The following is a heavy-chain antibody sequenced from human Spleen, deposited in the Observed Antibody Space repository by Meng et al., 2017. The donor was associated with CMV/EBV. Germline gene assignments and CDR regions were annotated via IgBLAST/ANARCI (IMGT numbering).Heavy chain of an antibody. J-gene: IGHJ4*02. CDR2: IKRNSGDT. V-gene: IGHV1-2*02. D-gene: IGHD7-27*01. Sequence: VSCRPSGYFFSDHFMHWVRPAAGQGLEWMGWIKRNSGDTNYAQKFQGRVTMTSDSSFNTAYMELSSLTSDYTSVYYWARDHAWGADYWGQGTLVTVSS. CDR1: GYFFSDHF. CDR3: ARDHAWGADY.